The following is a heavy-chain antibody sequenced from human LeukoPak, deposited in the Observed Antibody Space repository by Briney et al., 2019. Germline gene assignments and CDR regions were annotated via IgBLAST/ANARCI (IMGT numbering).Heavy chain of an antibody. J-gene: IGHJ5*02. V-gene: IGHV4-59*01. D-gene: IGHD3-22*01. CDR3: ALGSYDSSWFDP. Sequence: SETLSLTCTVSGGSISSYYWSWIRQPPGKGLEWIGYIYYGGSTNYNPSLKSRVTISVDTSKNQFSLKLSSVTAADTAVYYCALGSYDSSWFDPWGQGTLVTVSS. CDR2: IYYGGST. CDR1: GGSISSYY.